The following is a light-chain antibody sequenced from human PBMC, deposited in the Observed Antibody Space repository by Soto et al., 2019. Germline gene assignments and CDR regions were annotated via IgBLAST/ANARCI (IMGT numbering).Light chain of an antibody. V-gene: IGKV3-11*01. CDR3: QQRIYWPLT. Sequence: EIVLTQSPATLSVSPGERATLSCRASQSVSSYLAWYQQKPGQAPRLLIYDASNRATGIPAMFSGSGSGTDLTLTISRLVPVDFAVYYCQQRIYWPLTSGGGTKADIK. CDR1: QSVSSY. J-gene: IGKJ4*01. CDR2: DAS.